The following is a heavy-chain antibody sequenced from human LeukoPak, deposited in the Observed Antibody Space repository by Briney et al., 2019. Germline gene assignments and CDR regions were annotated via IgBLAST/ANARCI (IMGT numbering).Heavy chain of an antibody. V-gene: IGHV4-30-2*01. J-gene: IGHJ3*02. CDR3: ARDSSGYYSHAFDI. CDR1: GGSISSGGYS. Sequence: SQTLSLTCAVSGGSISSGGYSWSWIRQPPGKGVEWIGYIYHSGSTYYNPSLKSRVTISVDRSKNQFSLKLSSVTAADTAVYYCARDSSGYYSHAFDIWGQGTMVTVSS. D-gene: IGHD3-22*01. CDR2: IYHSGST.